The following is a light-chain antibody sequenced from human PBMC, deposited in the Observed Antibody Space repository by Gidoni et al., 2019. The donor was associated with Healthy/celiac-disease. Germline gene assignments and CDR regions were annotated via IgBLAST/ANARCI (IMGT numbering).Light chain of an antibody. CDR2: KAS. V-gene: IGKV1-5*03. CDR3: QQYNTNRA. J-gene: IGKJ1*01. CDR1: QSISSW. Sequence: DIQMTQSPSTLSASVGDRVTITCRASQSISSWLAWYQQKPGKAPKLLIYKASSLESGVPSRFSGIGSGTEFTLTISSLQPDDFATYYCQQYNTNRAFXXXTKVEIK.